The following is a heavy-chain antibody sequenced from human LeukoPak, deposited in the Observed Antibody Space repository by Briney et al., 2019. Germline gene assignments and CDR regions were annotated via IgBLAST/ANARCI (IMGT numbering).Heavy chain of an antibody. V-gene: IGHV3-23*01. Sequence: GGSLRLSCAASGFTFSSYAMSWVRQAPRKGLEWVSSISSSGGSTYYADSVKGRFTISRDNSKNTLYLQMNSLRAGDTAVYYCAKARSMDLWTVPFDHWGQGTLVTVSS. CDR1: GFTFSSYA. J-gene: IGHJ4*02. D-gene: IGHD3-10*01. CDR3: AKARSMDLWTVPFDH. CDR2: ISSSGGST.